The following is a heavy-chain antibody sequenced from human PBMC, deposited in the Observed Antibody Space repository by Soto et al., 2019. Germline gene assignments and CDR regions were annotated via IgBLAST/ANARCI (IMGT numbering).Heavy chain of an antibody. CDR1: GYSFTSYW. V-gene: IGHV5-51*01. CDR2: IYPGDSDT. D-gene: IGHD6-25*01. Sequence: LGESLKISCKGSGYSFTSYWIGWVRQMPGKGLEWMGIIYPGDSDTRYSPSFQGQVTISADKSISTAYLQWSSLKASDTAMYYCARQETGSRKYYYYGMDVWGQGTTVTVSS. CDR3: ARQETGSRKYYYYGMDV. J-gene: IGHJ6*02.